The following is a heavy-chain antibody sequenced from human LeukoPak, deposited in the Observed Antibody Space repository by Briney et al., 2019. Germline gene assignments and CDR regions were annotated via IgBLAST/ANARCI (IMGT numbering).Heavy chain of an antibody. D-gene: IGHD3-22*01. CDR3: AKSLHSDNSGYHDY. CDR1: GFTFSSYG. CDR2: VSYDASNQ. Sequence: GGSLRLSCAASGFTFSSYGMHWVRQAPGKGLEWVAVVSYDASNQYYADSVKGRFTISRDNSKNTLYLQMNSLRAEDTAVYYCAKSLHSDNSGYHDYWGQGSLVTVSS. J-gene: IGHJ4*02. V-gene: IGHV3-30*18.